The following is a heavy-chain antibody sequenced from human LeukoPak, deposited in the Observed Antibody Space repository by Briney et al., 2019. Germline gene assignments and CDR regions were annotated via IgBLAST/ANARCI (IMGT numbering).Heavy chain of an antibody. Sequence: GGSLRLSCAASGFTFSSYSMNWVRQAPEKGLEWVSSISSSSSYIYYADSVKGRFTISRDNAKNSLYLQMNSLRAEDTAVYYSARPLGHNGSGKSAFDIWGQGTMVTVSS. D-gene: IGHD3-10*01. V-gene: IGHV3-21*01. J-gene: IGHJ3*02. CDR3: ARPLGHNGSGKSAFDI. CDR1: GFTFSSYS. CDR2: ISSSSSYI.